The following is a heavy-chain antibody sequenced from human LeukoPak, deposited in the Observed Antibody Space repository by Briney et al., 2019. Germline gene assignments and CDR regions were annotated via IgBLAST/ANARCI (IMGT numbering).Heavy chain of an antibody. D-gene: IGHD3-9*01. J-gene: IGHJ4*02. CDR1: GFTFSSYS. CDR3: AIDWLLFGY. CDR2: ISSSSTI. Sequence: PGGSLRLSCAASGFTFSSYSMNWVRQAPGKGLEWVSYISSSSTIYYADSVKGRFTISRDNAKNSLYLQMNSLRDEDTAVYYCAIDWLLFGYWGQGTLVTVSS. V-gene: IGHV3-48*02.